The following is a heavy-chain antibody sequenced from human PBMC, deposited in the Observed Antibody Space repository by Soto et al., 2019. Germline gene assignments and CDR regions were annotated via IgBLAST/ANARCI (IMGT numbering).Heavy chain of an antibody. J-gene: IGHJ4*02. D-gene: IGHD2-15*01. CDR2: IHYTGST. Sequence: QVQLQESGPGLVKPSETLSLTCSVSGGSIISHYWSWIRQPPGKGLEWIGYIHYTGSTDYNPSLKSRLTISVDTSKNQVSLKLSSVTAADTAVYYCARGGWSLDYWGQGTLVTVSS. V-gene: IGHV4-59*11. CDR3: ARGGWSLDY. CDR1: GGSIISHY.